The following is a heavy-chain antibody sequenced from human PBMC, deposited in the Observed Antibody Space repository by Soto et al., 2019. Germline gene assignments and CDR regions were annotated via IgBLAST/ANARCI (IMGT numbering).Heavy chain of an antibody. Sequence: QVQLQESGPGLVKPSGTLSLTCAVSGGSISSSNWWSWVRRPPGKGLEWIGEIYHSGNTNYNPSLKRRVTMAVDKSRNQFSLKLSSVTAADTAVYYCARRWGEGRVDYWGQGTLVTVSS. CDR2: IYHSGNT. CDR3: ARRWGEGRVDY. CDR1: GGSISSSNW. V-gene: IGHV4-4*02. J-gene: IGHJ4*02. D-gene: IGHD3-10*01.